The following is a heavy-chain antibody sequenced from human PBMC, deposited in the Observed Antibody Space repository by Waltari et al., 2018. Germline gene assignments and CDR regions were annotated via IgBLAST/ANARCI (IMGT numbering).Heavy chain of an antibody. CDR1: GGTFSSYA. D-gene: IGHD1-20*01. Sequence: QVQLVQSGAEVKKPGSSVKVSCKASGGTFSSYAISWVRQAPGQGLEWMGGIIPIFGTANYAQKVQGRVTITTDESTSTAYMELSSLRSEDTAVYYCARDRDITGTTGPFDYWGQGTLVTVSS. J-gene: IGHJ4*02. V-gene: IGHV1-69*05. CDR3: ARDRDITGTTGPFDY. CDR2: IIPIFGTA.